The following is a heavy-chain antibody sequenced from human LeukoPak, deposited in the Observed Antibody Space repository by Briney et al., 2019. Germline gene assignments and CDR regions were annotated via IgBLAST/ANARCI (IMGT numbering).Heavy chain of an antibody. J-gene: IGHJ6*03. CDR1: GFTFSSYA. V-gene: IGHV3-48*01. CDR2: IGTSSTTI. CDR3: ARFAVGGSYYYYMDV. Sequence: GGSLRLSCAASGFTFSSYAMSWVRQPPGKGLEWVSNIGTSSTTIYYADSVKGRFTISRDNAKNSLYLQMNSLRADDTAVYYCARFAVGGSYYYYMDVWGKGTTVTVSS. D-gene: IGHD6-25*01.